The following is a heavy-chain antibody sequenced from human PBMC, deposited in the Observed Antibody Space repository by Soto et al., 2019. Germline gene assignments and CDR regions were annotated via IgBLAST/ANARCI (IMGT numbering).Heavy chain of an antibody. V-gene: IGHV3-15*07. Sequence: EVQLVESGGVVVKPGGSLRLSCAVSGFTFDKVGMNCVRQAPGKGLEWVGRMKSKTDGGTTDYAAPVKGRFTISRDDSKNMLSLQMNRLKTEDTGMYFCTTGRDDLLYWGQGTLVTVSS. J-gene: IGHJ4*02. CDR1: GFTFDKVG. D-gene: IGHD1-26*01. CDR3: TTGRDDLLY. CDR2: MKSKTDGGTT.